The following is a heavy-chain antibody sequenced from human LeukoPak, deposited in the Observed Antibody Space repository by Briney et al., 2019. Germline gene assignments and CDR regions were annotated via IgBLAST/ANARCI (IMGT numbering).Heavy chain of an antibody. Sequence: PGGSLRLSCAASGFTFNSHAMNWIRQAPGKGLEWVSGISGFGGSTYNAASVKGRFTIARDNSGNTLFLHLDNLRVEDTAIYYCARRGGSSWSAFDYWGQGTLVTVSS. CDR3: ARRGGSSWSAFDY. CDR1: GFTFNSHA. J-gene: IGHJ4*02. V-gene: IGHV3-23*01. CDR2: ISGFGGST. D-gene: IGHD6-13*01.